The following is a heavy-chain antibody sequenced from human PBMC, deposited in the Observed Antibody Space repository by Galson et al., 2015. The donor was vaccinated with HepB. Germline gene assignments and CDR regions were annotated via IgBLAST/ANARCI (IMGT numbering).Heavy chain of an antibody. V-gene: IGHV1-18*04. CDR1: GYTFTSYG. J-gene: IGHJ6*03. CDR2: ISAYNGNT. Sequence: SVKVSCKASGYTFTSYGISWVRQAPGQGLEWMGWISAYNGNTNYAQKLQGRVTMTTDTSTSTAYMELRSLRSDDTAVYYCARERRYYDFWSGPQAYYMDVWGKGTTVTVSS. D-gene: IGHD3-3*01. CDR3: ARERRYYDFWSGPQAYYMDV.